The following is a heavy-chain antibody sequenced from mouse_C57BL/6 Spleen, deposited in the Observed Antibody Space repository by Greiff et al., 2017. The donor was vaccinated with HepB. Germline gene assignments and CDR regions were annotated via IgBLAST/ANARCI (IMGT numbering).Heavy chain of an antibody. J-gene: IGHJ4*01. D-gene: IGHD1-1*02. CDR2: ISSGSSTI. V-gene: IGHV5-17*01. CDR3: ARRNYDYAMDY. CDR1: GFTFSDYG. Sequence: EVKLQESGGGLVKPGGSLKLSCAASGFTFSDYGMHWVRQAPEKGLEWVAYISSGSSTIYYADTVKGRFTISRDNAKNTLFLQMTSLRSEDTAMYYCARRNYDYAMDYRGQGTSVTVSS.